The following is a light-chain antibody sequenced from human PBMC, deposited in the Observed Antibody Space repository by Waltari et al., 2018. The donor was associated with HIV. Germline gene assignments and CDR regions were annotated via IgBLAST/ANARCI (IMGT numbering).Light chain of an antibody. V-gene: IGKV1-39*01. CDR2: AAS. CDR1: QNIFSY. J-gene: IGKJ3*01. CDR3: QQTFSAPFT. Sequence: DIQMTQSPSSLSASVGDRITLTCRASQNIFSYLHWYQKKPRKAPRRLVCAASSLQSGVPSRFSGSGSGADFTLTISSLQPEDFGTYYCQQTFSAPFTFGPGTTVDIK.